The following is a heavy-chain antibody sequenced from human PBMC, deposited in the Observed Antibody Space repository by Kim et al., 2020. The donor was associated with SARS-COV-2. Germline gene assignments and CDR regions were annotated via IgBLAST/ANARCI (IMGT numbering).Heavy chain of an antibody. D-gene: IGHD2-8*01. CDR2: MNTDGSLV. J-gene: IGHJ4*02. V-gene: IGHV3-74*01. Sequence: GGSLRLSCVTSGFIFSNYWMHWVRQAPGKGLVWVARMNTDGSLVSYADSVKGRFTISRDNDKNTLHLQMNRMRADDSAVYFCARGMGDYWGQGTLVTVSS. CDR1: GFIFSNYW. CDR3: ARGMGDY.